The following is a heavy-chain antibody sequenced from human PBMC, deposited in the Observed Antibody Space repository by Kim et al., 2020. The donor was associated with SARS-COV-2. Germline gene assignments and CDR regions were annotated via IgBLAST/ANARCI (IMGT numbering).Heavy chain of an antibody. V-gene: IGHV4-59*01. J-gene: IGHJ4*02. CDR3: ATDSPYCSGGSCTTGLFRY. D-gene: IGHD2-15*01. Sequence: SETLSLTCTVSGGSIRDYYWSWIRQPPGKGLEWIGYIYHSGSTNYNPSLKSRLNIAVDTSKNQFSLNLRSVTAADTAMYYCATDSPYCSGGSCTTGLFRYWGQGALVTVSS. CDR1: GGSIRDYY. CDR2: IYHSGST.